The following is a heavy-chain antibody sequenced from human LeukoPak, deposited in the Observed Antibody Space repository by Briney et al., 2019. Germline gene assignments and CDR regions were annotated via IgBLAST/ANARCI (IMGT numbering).Heavy chain of an antibody. CDR3: ARKLRFGTTGRDDAFDI. CDR1: GDSVSSNSAA. Sequence: SQTLSLTCAISGDSVSSNSAAWNWIRQSPSRGLEWLGRTYYRSKWYNDYAVSVKSRITINPDTSRNQFSLQLNSMTPEDTAVYYCARKLRFGTTGRDDAFDIWGQGTMVTVSS. J-gene: IGHJ3*02. CDR2: TYYRSKWYN. V-gene: IGHV6-1*01. D-gene: IGHD1-7*01.